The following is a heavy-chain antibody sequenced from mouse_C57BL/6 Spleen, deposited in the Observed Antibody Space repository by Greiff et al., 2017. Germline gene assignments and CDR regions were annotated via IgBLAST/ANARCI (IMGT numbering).Heavy chain of an antibody. CDR3: ARSLITTVGAFDY. D-gene: IGHD1-1*01. CDR1: GYAFSSYW. J-gene: IGHJ2*01. Sequence: QVQLKESGAELVKPGASVKISCKASGYAFSSYWMNWVKQRPGKGLEWIGQIYPGDGDPNYNGKFKGKATLTADKSSSTSYRQLSSQTSEDAAVGCCARSLITTVGAFDYWGQGTTRTVSS. V-gene: IGHV1-80*01. CDR2: IYPGDGDP.